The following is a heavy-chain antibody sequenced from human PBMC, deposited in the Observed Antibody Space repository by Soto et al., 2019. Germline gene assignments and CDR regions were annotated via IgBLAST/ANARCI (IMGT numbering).Heavy chain of an antibody. CDR3: ARRFYGMDV. J-gene: IGHJ6*02. Sequence: QVQLVQSGAEVKKPGSSVKVSCKASGGTLGTYAISWVRQAPGQGLEWMGGIIPIFGTADYAQKFQGRVTITADESTTTGYMELSSLRSEDTAVYYCARRFYGMDVWGQGTTVTVSS. V-gene: IGHV1-69*12. CDR1: GGTLGTYA. CDR2: IIPIFGTA.